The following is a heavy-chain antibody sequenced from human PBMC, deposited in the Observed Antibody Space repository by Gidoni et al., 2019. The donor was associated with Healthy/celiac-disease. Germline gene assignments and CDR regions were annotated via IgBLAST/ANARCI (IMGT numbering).Heavy chain of an antibody. D-gene: IGHD1-26*01. CDR1: VESFGAYY. J-gene: IGHJ4*02. CDR3: ARRRIVGAPRSHFDY. CDR2: INHSGST. Sequence: QLQLQLWGAGLVKPSENLFLTCAGYVESFGAYYWSWIRQPPGKGREWIGEINHSGSTNYNPSHKNRVTISVDTSKNQFALKLSSVTAADAAVYYCARRRIVGAPRSHFDYWGQGTLVTVSS. V-gene: IGHV4-34*01.